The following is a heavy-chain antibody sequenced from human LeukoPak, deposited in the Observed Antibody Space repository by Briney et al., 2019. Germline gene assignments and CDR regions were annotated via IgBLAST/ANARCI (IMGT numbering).Heavy chain of an antibody. Sequence: GRSLRLSCEASGFIFHRSGMHWVRQAPGKGLECVAVISYDGSNKYYADSVKGRFTISRDNSKNTLYLQMNSLRAEDTAVYYCATGFFGPYNFDYWGQGTLVTVSS. D-gene: IGHD3-3*01. V-gene: IGHV3-30*03. J-gene: IGHJ4*02. CDR3: ATGFFGPYNFDY. CDR1: GFIFHRSG. CDR2: ISYDGSNK.